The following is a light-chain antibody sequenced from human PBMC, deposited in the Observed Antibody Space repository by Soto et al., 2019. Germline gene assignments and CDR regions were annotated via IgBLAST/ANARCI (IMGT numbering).Light chain of an antibody. CDR1: QSVSSSY. Sequence: EILLTQSPGTLSLSPGERATLSCRASQSVSSSYLAWYQQKPGKAPRLLMYGASSRATGIPVRLSGSGSGTDFTLTIRRLEPEDFAVYYCQYYDSSPTFGQGTKVDIK. V-gene: IGKV3-20*01. CDR2: GAS. J-gene: IGKJ1*01. CDR3: QYYDSSPT.